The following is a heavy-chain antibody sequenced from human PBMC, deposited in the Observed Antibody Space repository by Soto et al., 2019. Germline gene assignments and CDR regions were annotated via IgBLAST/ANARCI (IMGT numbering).Heavy chain of an antibody. CDR3: AKVPDPGYNYYFDY. V-gene: IGHV3-30*18. CDR1: GFTFSNYG. D-gene: IGHD1-1*01. Sequence: GGSLRLSCAASGFTFSNYGMYWVRQAPGKGLEWVAAISYDGSNKYYADSVKGRFTISRDNSKNTLYLQMNSLRAEDTAVYYCAKVPDPGYNYYFDYWGQGILVTVSS. J-gene: IGHJ4*02. CDR2: ISYDGSNK.